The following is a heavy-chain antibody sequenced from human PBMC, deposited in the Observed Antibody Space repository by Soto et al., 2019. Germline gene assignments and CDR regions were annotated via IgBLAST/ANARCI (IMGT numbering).Heavy chain of an antibody. J-gene: IGHJ5*02. V-gene: IGHV1-69*13. CDR3: ARGGEYCSSTSCLGDNWFDP. CDR2: IIPIFGTA. Sequence: SVKVSCKASGGTFSSYAISWVQQAPGQGLEWMGGIIPIFGTANYAQKFQGRVTITADESTSTAYMELSSLRSEDTAVYYCARGGEYCSSTSCLGDNWFDPWGQGTLVTVSS. D-gene: IGHD2-2*01. CDR1: GGTFSSYA.